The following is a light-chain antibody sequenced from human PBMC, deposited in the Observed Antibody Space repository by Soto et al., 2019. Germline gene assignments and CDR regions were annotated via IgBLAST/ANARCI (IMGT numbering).Light chain of an antibody. CDR1: QSVRSNY. V-gene: IGKV3-20*01. J-gene: IGKJ4*01. CDR3: QQYGSSPLT. Sequence: EIVLTQSPGTLSLSPGERATLSCRASQSVRSNYLAWYQQKPGQAPRFLIYDASSRATGIPDRFSGSGSGTDFTLTISRLEPEDLAVYYCQQYGSSPLTFGGGTKVDIK. CDR2: DAS.